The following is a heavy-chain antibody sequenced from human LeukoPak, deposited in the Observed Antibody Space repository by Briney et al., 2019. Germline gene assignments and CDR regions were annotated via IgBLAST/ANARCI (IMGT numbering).Heavy chain of an antibody. D-gene: IGHD1-26*01. CDR1: GFSLSTRGVG. V-gene: IGHV2-5*02. CDR3: AHSSSVRELNNWFDP. Sequence: SGPTLVKPTQTLTLTCTFSGFSLSTRGVGVGWIRQPPGKALGWLALIYWDDDKRYSPSLKSRLTITKDTSKNQVVLTMTNMDPVDTATYYCAHSSSVRELNNWFDPWGQGTLVTVSS. CDR2: IYWDDDK. J-gene: IGHJ5*02.